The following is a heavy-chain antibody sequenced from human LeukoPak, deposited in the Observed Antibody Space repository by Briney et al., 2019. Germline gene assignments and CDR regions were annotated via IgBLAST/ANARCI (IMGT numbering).Heavy chain of an antibody. Sequence: PSQTLSLTCAVSGGSLSSGGYSWSWIRQPPGKGLEWIGYIYHSGSTYYNPSLESRVTISVDTSKNQFSLKLSSVTAADTAVYYCARSGRQITMVRGYDYWGQGTLVTVSS. D-gene: IGHD3-10*01. CDR2: IYHSGST. J-gene: IGHJ4*02. V-gene: IGHV4-30-2*01. CDR1: GGSLSSGGYS. CDR3: ARSGRQITMVRGYDY.